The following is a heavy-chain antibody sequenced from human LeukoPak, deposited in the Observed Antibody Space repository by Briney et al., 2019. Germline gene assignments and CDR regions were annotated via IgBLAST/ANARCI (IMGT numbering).Heavy chain of an antibody. Sequence: GGSLRLSCAASGFTFSLYAMNWVRQAPGKGLEWVSYINSGSSDKHYTESVRGRFTISRDNAKKTLYLQMNGLRAEDTAVYFCARDTYEPGLIDFWGQGTWSASPQ. D-gene: IGHD3-3*01. CDR2: INSGSSDK. CDR3: ARDTYEPGLIDF. V-gene: IGHV3-21*05. J-gene: IGHJ4*02. CDR1: GFTFSLYA.